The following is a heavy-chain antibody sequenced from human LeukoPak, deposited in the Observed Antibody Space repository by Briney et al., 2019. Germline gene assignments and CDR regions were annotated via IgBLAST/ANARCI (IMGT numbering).Heavy chain of an antibody. Sequence: GGSLRLSCAASGFTFSSYAMHWVRQAPGKGLEWVAVISYDGSNKYYADSVKGRFTISRDNSKNTLYLQMNSLRAEDTAVYYCARMVQWRAIDYWGQGTLVTVSS. CDR2: ISYDGSNK. V-gene: IGHV3-30-3*01. CDR1: GFTFSSYA. D-gene: IGHD6-19*01. CDR3: ARMVQWRAIDY. J-gene: IGHJ4*02.